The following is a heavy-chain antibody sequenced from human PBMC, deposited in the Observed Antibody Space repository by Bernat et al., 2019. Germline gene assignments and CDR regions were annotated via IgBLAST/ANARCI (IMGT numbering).Heavy chain of an antibody. V-gene: IGHV3-30*18. J-gene: IGHJ5*02. CDR2: ISYDGSNK. CDR1: GFTFSSYG. Sequence: QVQLVESGGGVVQPGRSLRLSCAASGFTFSSYGMHWVRQAPGKGLEWVAVISYDGSNKYYADSVKGRFTISRDNSKNTLYLQMNSLRAEDTAVYYCAKDRYSGIAAAGTPPWFDPWGQGTLVTVSS. CDR3: AKDRYSGIAAAGTPPWFDP. D-gene: IGHD6-13*01.